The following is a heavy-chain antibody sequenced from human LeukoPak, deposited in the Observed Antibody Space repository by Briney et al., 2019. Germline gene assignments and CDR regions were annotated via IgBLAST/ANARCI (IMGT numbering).Heavy chain of an antibody. CDR2: ISGSGGST. J-gene: IGHJ4*02. D-gene: IGHD3-3*01. CDR1: GFTFSSYA. CDR3: AKDAITIFGVVTALHDY. V-gene: IGHV3-23*01. Sequence: PGGSLRLSCAASGFTFSSYAMSWVRQAPGKGLEWVSAISGSGGSTYYADSVKGRFTISRDNSKNTLYLQMNSLRAEDTAVYYCAKDAITIFGVVTALHDYWGQGTLVTVSS.